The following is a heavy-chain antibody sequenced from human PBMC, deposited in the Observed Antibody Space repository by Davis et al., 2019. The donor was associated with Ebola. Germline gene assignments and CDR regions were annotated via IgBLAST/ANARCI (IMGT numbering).Heavy chain of an antibody. CDR3: ARHPGMDA. CDR2: INYSGNT. CDR1: GGSISSGSYY. Sequence: MPSETLSLTCTVSGGSISSGSYYWGWIRQPPGKGLEWIGSINYSGNTFYNPSLKSRVTISVDTSKNQFSLRLNTVTAADTAVYYCARHPGMDAWGKGTTVTVSS. J-gene: IGHJ6*04. V-gene: IGHV4-39*01.